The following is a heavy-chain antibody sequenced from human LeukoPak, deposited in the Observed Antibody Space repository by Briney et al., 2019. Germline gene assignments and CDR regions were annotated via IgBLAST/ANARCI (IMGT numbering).Heavy chain of an antibody. V-gene: IGHV1-69*01. CDR1: GGTFSSYA. CDR3: ARAVQLWLSGFDY. D-gene: IGHD5-18*01. J-gene: IGHJ4*02. CDR2: IIPIFGTA. Sequence: ASVKVSCKASGGTFSSYAISWVRQAPGQGLEWMGGIIPIFGTANYAQKFQGRVTITADESTSTAYMKLSSLRSEDTAVYYCARAVQLWLSGFDYWGQGTLVTVSS.